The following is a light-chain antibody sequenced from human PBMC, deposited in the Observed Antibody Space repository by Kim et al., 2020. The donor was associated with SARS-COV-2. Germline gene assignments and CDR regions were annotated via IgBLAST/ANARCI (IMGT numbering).Light chain of an antibody. J-gene: IGLJ2*01. CDR1: NLGRKT. CDR3: QVWDNSSDHVV. V-gene: IGLV3-21*04. CDR2: YDI. Sequence: AAGKTARITGWGNNLGRKTVQGYQQKAGQAPVLVMRYDIDRPSGIPDRFSGSNSGNTATLTISRVEAGDEADYYCQVWDNSSDHVVFGGGTKLAVL.